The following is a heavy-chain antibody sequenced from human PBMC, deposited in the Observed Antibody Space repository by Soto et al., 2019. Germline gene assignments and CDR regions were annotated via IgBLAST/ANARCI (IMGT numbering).Heavy chain of an antibody. J-gene: IGHJ6*02. Sequence: ASVKVSCKASGYTFTSYDINWVRQATGQGHEWMGWMNPNSGNTGYAQKFQGRVTMTRNTSISTAYMELSSLRSEDTAVYYCARSPSSGWHNYYYYGMDVWGQGTTVTVSS. CDR1: GYTFTSYD. CDR3: ARSPSSGWHNYYYYGMDV. CDR2: MNPNSGNT. V-gene: IGHV1-8*01. D-gene: IGHD6-19*01.